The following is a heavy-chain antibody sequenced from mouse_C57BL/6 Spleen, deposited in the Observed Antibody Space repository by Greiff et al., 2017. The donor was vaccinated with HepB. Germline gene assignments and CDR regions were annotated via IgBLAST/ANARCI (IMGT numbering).Heavy chain of an antibody. CDR1: GFTFSSYG. V-gene: IGHV5-6*01. Sequence: EVQGVESGGDLVKPGGSLKLSCAASGFTFSSYGMSWVRQTPDKRLEWVATISSGGSYTYYPDSVKGRFTISSDNAKKTLYLQMSSLKSEDTAMYYCARQDVYYGSNLYFDYWGQGTTLTVSS. D-gene: IGHD1-1*01. J-gene: IGHJ2*01. CDR3: ARQDVYYGSNLYFDY. CDR2: ISSGGSYT.